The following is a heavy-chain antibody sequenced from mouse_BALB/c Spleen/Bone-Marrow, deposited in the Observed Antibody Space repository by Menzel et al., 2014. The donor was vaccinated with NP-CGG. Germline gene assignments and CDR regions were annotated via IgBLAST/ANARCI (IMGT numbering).Heavy chain of an antibody. CDR1: GYTFTSSV. CDR2: FNPYNDGS. D-gene: IGHD2-14*01. V-gene: IGHV1-14*01. Sequence: VHVKQSGPELVKPGASVKMSCKASGYTFTSSVMHWVKQKPGQGLEWIGYFNPYNDGSKYNEKFKGRATQTSDKSSSTAYMELSSLTSEDSAVYYCAKGGNYRYDFDYWGQGTTLTVSS. CDR3: AKGGNYRYDFDY. J-gene: IGHJ2*01.